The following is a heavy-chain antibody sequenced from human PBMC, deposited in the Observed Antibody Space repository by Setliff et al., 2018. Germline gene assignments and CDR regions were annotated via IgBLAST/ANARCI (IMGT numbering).Heavy chain of an antibody. Sequence: GGSLRLSRAASGFTFSSYWMSWVRQAPGKGLEWVANIKQDGSDKYYVDSVKGRFTISRDNAKNSLSLQMNSLRAEDTAVYYCVRARTTNYDFWSGLNAFDIWGQGTMVTVSS. V-gene: IGHV3-7*03. CDR1: GFTFSSYW. D-gene: IGHD3-3*01. CDR2: IKQDGSDK. J-gene: IGHJ3*02. CDR3: VRARTTNYDFWSGLNAFDI.